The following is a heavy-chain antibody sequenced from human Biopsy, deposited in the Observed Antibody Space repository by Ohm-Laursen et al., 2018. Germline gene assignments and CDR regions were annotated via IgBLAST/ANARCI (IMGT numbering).Heavy chain of an antibody. D-gene: IGHD1-26*01. Sequence: PSVSASCTASGYTFISYDIDSVRQATGHGLEWMGWMNTNSGKTGYAQKFQGRVTMTTNTSVNTAYMELTSLTFEDTAVYYCAVEGGTYSKPFDYWGQGSQVIVSS. CDR2: MNTNSGKT. CDR3: AVEGGTYSKPFDY. V-gene: IGHV1-8*01. J-gene: IGHJ4*02. CDR1: GYTFISYD.